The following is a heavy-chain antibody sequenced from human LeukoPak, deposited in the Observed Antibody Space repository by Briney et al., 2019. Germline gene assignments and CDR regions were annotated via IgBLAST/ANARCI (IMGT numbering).Heavy chain of an antibody. D-gene: IGHD6-13*01. CDR3: ARSTELYSRCFDY. V-gene: IGHV4-34*01. CDR2: INHSGST. CDR1: GGSFSGYY. Sequence: SETLSLTCAVYGGSFSGYYWSWIRQPPGKGLEWIGEINHSGSTNYNPSLKSRVTISVDTSKNQFSLKLSSVTAADTAAYYCARSTELYSRCFDYWGQGTLVTVSS. J-gene: IGHJ4*02.